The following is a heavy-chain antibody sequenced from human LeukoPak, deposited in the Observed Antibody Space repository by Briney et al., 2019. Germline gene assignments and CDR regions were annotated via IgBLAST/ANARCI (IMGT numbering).Heavy chain of an antibody. Sequence: SETLSLTCAVSGGSFSGYYWCWVRQPPGKGLEWIGEINHSGSTNYNPSLKRRVTISVDTSKNQFSLKLSSVTAADTAVYYCARGVIVVVPAAIMTSYYYYGMDVWGQGTTVTVSS. V-gene: IGHV4-34*01. J-gene: IGHJ6*02. CDR2: INHSGST. CDR3: ARGVIVVVPAAIMTSYYYYGMDV. D-gene: IGHD2-2*02. CDR1: GGSFSGYY.